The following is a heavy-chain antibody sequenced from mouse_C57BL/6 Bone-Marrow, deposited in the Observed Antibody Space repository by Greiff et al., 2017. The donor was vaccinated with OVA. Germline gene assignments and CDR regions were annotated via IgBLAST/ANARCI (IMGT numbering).Heavy chain of an antibody. CDR3: ARGGATGDYFDY. Sequence: QVQLKQPGAELVRPGSSVKLSCKASGYTFTSYWMHWVKQRPIQGLEWIGNIDPSDSETHYNQKFKDKATLTVDKSSSTAYMQLSSLTSEDSAVYYCARGGATGDYFDYWGQGTTLTVSS. J-gene: IGHJ2*01. CDR2: IDPSDSET. CDR1: GYTFTSYW. D-gene: IGHD4-1*02. V-gene: IGHV1-52*01.